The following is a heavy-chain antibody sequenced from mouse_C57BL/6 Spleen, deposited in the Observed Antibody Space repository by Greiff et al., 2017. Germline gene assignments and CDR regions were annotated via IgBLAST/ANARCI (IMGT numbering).Heavy chain of an antibody. J-gene: IGHJ4*01. CDR3: ARRVYGYDESYAMDY. Sequence: QVQLKQSGAELARPGASVKLSCKASGYTFTSYGISWVKQRTGQGLEWIGEIYPRSGNTYYNEKFKGKATLTADKSSSTAYMELRSLTSEDSAVYFCARRVYGYDESYAMDYWGQGTSVTVSS. CDR2: IYPRSGNT. CDR1: GYTFTSYG. V-gene: IGHV1-81*01. D-gene: IGHD2-2*01.